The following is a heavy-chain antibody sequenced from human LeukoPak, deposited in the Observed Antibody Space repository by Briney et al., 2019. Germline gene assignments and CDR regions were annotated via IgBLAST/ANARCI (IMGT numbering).Heavy chain of an antibody. D-gene: IGHD1-26*01. V-gene: IGHV3-7*01. Sequence: GGSLRLSCAASGFTFNTYWMIWVRQASGKGLEWVANIDQGGSTKYYVDSLKGRFTISRDNAKNSLYLQMNSLRAEDTAVYYCVRDKGGRSGAIYYDAFDVWGQGTMVTVSS. CDR3: VRDKGGRSGAIYYDAFDV. CDR1: GFTFNTYW. CDR2: IDQGGSTK. J-gene: IGHJ3*01.